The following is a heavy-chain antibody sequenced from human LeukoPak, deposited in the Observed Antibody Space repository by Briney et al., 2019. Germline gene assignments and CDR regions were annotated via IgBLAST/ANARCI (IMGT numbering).Heavy chain of an antibody. Sequence: GGSLRLSCAASGFTFSSYSMNWVRQAPGKGLEWVSSISSSSSYIYYADSVKGRFTISRDNAKNSLYLQMNSLRAEDTAVYYCARGGMYNWNYVYYFDYWGQGTLVTVSS. CDR1: GFTFSSYS. J-gene: IGHJ4*02. CDR2: ISSSSSYI. V-gene: IGHV3-21*01. CDR3: ARGGMYNWNYVYYFDY. D-gene: IGHD1-7*01.